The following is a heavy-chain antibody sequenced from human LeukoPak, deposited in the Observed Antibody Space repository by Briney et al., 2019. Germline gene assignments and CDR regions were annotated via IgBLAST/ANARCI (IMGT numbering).Heavy chain of an antibody. CDR2: INSDGSRT. CDR3: ARDTDGSGTLDY. CDR1: GFTFSSYW. V-gene: IGHV3-74*01. D-gene: IGHD3-10*01. Sequence: GGSLRLSCAASGFTFSSYWMHWVRQAPGMGLMWVSRINSDGSRTTYADSVKGRFTISRDSSQNTLYLQMNSLRAEDTAVYYCARDTDGSGTLDYWGQGTLVTVSS. J-gene: IGHJ4*02.